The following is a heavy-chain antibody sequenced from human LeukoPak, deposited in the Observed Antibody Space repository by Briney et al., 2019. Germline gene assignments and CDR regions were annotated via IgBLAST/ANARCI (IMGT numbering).Heavy chain of an antibody. D-gene: IGHD3-3*01. Sequence: ASVKVSCKASGYTFTSYYMHWVRQAPGQGLEWMGIINPSGGSTSYAQKFQGRVTMTRDTSTSTVYMELSSLRSEDTAVYYCARELNYDSHYYYYGMDVWGQGTTVTVSS. CDR3: ARELNYDSHYYYYGMDV. V-gene: IGHV1-46*01. J-gene: IGHJ6*02. CDR1: GYTFTSYY. CDR2: INPSGGST.